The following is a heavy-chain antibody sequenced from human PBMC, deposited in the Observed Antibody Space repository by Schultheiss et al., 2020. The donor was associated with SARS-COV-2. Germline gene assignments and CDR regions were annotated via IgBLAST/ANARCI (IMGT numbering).Heavy chain of an antibody. CDR2: IYSGGST. D-gene: IGHD2-2*01. CDR1: GFTFSSYA. V-gene: IGHV3-66*01. CDR3: ARDRADIVVVPAAIEGYYFDY. J-gene: IGHJ4*02. Sequence: GGSLRLSCAASGFTFSSYAMHWVRQAPGKGLEWVSVIYSGGSTYYADSVKGRFTISRDNAKNSLYLQMNSLRAEDTAVYYCARDRADIVVVPAAIEGYYFDYWGQGTLVTVSS.